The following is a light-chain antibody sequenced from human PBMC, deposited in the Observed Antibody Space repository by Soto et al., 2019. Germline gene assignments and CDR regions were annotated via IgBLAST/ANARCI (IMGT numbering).Light chain of an antibody. V-gene: IGKV2-30*01. CDR3: MQGINWPLN. Sequence: DVVMTQSPLSLPVTLGQPASISCRSSQSLVSSDGNTYLNWFQQRPGQSPRRLIYYVSNRDSGVPDRFSGSGSGTDFTLRISRVEAEDVGVYYCMQGINWPLNFGPGTNVDIK. CDR2: YVS. CDR1: QSLVSSDGNTY. J-gene: IGKJ3*01.